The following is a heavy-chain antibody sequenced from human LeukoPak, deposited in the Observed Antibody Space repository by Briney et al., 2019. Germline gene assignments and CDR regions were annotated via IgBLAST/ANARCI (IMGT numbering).Heavy chain of an antibody. CDR1: AFTFTIFW. Sequence: GGSLRLSCAASAFTFTIFWMNCIRRAPGRGLEWVANIRPVGSEHFYTDSVKGRFTISRDNAKNSVYLQMNSLRTDDPAVYYCAGRDSARNPWAYWGQGTLVTVST. J-gene: IGHJ4*02. CDR2: IRPVGSEH. CDR3: AGRDSARNPWAY. D-gene: IGHD4-11*01. V-gene: IGHV3-7*01.